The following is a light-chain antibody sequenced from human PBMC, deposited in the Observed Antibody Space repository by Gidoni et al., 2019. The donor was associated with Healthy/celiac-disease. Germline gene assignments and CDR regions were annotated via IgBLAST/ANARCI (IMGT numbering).Light chain of an antibody. CDR3: QSYDSSLSGSTV. CDR1: SSNIGAGYD. V-gene: IGLV1-40*01. Sequence: QSVLTQPPSVSRAPVQRVTISCTGSSSNIGAGYDVHWYQQLPGTAPKLLIYGNSNRPSGVPDRFSGSKSGTSASLAITGLQAEDEADYYCQSYDSSLSGSTVFGGGTKLTVL. CDR2: GNS. J-gene: IGLJ3*02.